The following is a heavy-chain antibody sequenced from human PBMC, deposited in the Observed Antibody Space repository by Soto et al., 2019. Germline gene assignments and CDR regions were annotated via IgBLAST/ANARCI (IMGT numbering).Heavy chain of an antibody. D-gene: IGHD3-3*01. Sequence: GGSLRLSCAASGFTFSNAWMSWVRQAPGKGLEWVGRIKSKTDGGTTDYAAPVKGRFTISRDDSKNTLYLQMNSLKTEDTAVYYCTTPDYDFWSGYYRGRDYWGQGTLVTVSS. CDR3: TTPDYDFWSGYYRGRDY. J-gene: IGHJ4*02. CDR1: GFTFSNAW. V-gene: IGHV3-15*01. CDR2: IKSKTDGGTT.